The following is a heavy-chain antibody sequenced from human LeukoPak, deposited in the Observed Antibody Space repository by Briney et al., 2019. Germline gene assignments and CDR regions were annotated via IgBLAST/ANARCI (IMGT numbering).Heavy chain of an antibody. Sequence: ASVKVSCKASGYTFTTYGISWVRLAPGQGLEWMGWISAYNGNTDYAQQFQGRVTMTTDTSMSTAYMELRSLRSDDTAVYYCARDLIAVRPGWFDPWGQGSLVTVSS. V-gene: IGHV1-18*01. D-gene: IGHD6-6*01. CDR2: ISAYNGNT. CDR3: ARDLIAVRPGWFDP. J-gene: IGHJ5*02. CDR1: GYTFTTYG.